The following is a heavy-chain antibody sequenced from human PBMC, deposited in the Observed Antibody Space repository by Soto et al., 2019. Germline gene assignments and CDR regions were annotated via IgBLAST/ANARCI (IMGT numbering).Heavy chain of an antibody. CDR1: GLTFAICA. CDR3: VKDHGLAVALNWASGECY. J-gene: IGHJ4*02. V-gene: IGHV3-23*01. Sequence: DVQLLESGGGLVQPGGSLRLSCAVSGLTFAICAMSWVRQAPGEGLEWISSISASGGDTYYIDSVRGRFTISRDNSKNTLYLQMNSLRPDDTAMYYCVKDHGLAVALNWASGECYWGQGALVTVSS. CDR2: ISASGGDT. D-gene: IGHD6-19*01.